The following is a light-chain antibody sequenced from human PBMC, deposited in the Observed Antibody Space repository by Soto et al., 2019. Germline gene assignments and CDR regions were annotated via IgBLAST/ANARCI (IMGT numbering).Light chain of an antibody. J-gene: IGLJ2*01. CDR3: CSYAGSSTFV. CDR1: SSDVGSYNL. V-gene: IGLV2-23*02. CDR2: EVS. Sequence: QSALTQPASVSGSPGQSITISCTGTSSDVGSYNLVSWYQQHPGKAPKLMIYEVSKRPSGVSNRFSGSKSGNTASLTISGLQAEDVADYYCCSYAGSSTFVFGGGTKLTVL.